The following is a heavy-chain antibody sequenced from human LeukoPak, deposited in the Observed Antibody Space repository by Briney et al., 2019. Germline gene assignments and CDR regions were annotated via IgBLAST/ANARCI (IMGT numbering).Heavy chain of an antibody. CDR3: ARDRSTAAAGRSWYFDL. J-gene: IGHJ2*01. D-gene: IGHD6-13*01. CDR2: INPSGGST. V-gene: IGHV1-46*01. CDR1: GYTFTGYY. Sequence: GASVKVCCKASGYTFTGYYMHWVRQAPGQGLEWMGIINPSGGSTIYAHNFQGRVTMTRDMSTSTVYMELSSLRSEDTAVYYCARDRSTAAAGRSWYFDLWGRGTLVTVSS.